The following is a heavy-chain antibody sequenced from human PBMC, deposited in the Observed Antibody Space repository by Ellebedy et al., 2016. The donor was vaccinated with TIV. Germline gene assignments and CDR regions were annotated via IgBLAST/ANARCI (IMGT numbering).Heavy chain of an antibody. J-gene: IGHJ6*02. CDR2: IYYSGST. CDR1: SGSISSYY. CDR3: ARQGAYYYAGMDV. V-gene: IGHV4-59*08. Sequence: MPSETLSLTCTVSSGSISSYYWSWIRQPPGKGLEWIGYIYYSGSTNYNPSLKSRVTISVDTSKNQFSLKLSSVTAADTAVYYCARQGAYYYAGMDVWGQGTTVTVSS.